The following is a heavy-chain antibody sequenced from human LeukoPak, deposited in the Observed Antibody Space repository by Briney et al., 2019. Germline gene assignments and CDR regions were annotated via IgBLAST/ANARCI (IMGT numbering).Heavy chain of an antibody. CDR3: ARDLGHATMAVEH. J-gene: IGHJ4*02. V-gene: IGHV3-30-3*01. CDR2: LSYDGSNK. Sequence: PGGSLRLSCAASGFTFSTYAMHWVRQAPGKGLEWVALLSYDGSNKYYADSVKGRFTISRDNSKNTLYLQMNSLRAEDTAVYYCARDLGHATMAVEHWGQGTLVTVSS. CDR1: GFTFSTYA. D-gene: IGHD6-19*01.